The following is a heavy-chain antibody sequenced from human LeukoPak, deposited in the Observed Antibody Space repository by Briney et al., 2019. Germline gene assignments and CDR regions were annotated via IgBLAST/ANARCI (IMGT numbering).Heavy chain of an antibody. J-gene: IGHJ6*02. CDR1: GYTFTSYS. CDR2: INAGNGNT. D-gene: IGHD3-10*01. CDR3: ARITSTYGMDV. V-gene: IGHV1-3*01. Sequence: ASVKVSCKASGYTFTSYSMHWVRQAPGQRLEWMGWINAGNGNTKYSQKFQGRVTITRDTSASTAYMELSSLRSEDTAVYYCARITSTYGMDVWGQGTTVTVSS.